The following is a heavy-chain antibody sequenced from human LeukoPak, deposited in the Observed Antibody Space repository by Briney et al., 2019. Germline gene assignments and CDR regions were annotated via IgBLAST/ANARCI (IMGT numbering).Heavy chain of an antibody. CDR1: GDSIDSVSYY. D-gene: IGHD4-23*01. CDR2: IDYSGRT. V-gene: IGHV4-39*07. Sequence: PSETLSLTCSVSGDSIDSVSYYWGWIRQPPGKGPEWIASIDYSGRTFYNPSLMSRVTISVDTSNNEFSLNLTSVTAADTAVYYCASAPLDDYGGNSGPVLYGMDVWGQGTTVTVSS. J-gene: IGHJ6*02. CDR3: ASAPLDDYGGNSGPVLYGMDV.